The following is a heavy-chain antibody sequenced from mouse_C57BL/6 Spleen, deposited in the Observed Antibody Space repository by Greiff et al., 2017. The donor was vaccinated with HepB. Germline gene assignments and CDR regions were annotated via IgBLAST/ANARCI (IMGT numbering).Heavy chain of an antibody. CDR1: GYTFTSYW. Sequence: QVQLQQPGTELVKPGASVKLSCKASGYTFTSYWMHWVKQRPGQGLEWIGNINPSNGGTNYNEKFKSKATLTVDKSSSTAYMQLSSLTSEDSAVYYCARYGSITTVVPWYFDVWGTGTTVTVSS. J-gene: IGHJ1*03. CDR2: INPSNGGT. V-gene: IGHV1-53*01. CDR3: ARYGSITTVVPWYFDV. D-gene: IGHD1-1*01.